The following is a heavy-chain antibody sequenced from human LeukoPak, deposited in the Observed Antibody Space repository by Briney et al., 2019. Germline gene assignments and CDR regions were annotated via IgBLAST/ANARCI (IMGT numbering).Heavy chain of an antibody. CDR1: GGSIRSYY. Sequence: PSETLSLTCTVSGGSIRSYYWSWIRQPAGKGLEWIGRIYHSGSTNDNPSLKSRVTMSVDTSKNQFSLKLSSVTAADTAVYYCARAPLNMYYYGSGSYVSPDYYYYMDVWGKGTTVTVSS. J-gene: IGHJ6*03. D-gene: IGHD3-10*01. CDR3: ARAPLNMYYYGSGSYVSPDYYYYMDV. CDR2: IYHSGST. V-gene: IGHV4-4*07.